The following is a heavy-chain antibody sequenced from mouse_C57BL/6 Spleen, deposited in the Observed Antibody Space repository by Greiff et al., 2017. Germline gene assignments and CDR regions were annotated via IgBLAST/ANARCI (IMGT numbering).Heavy chain of an antibody. Sequence: VQLQQSGAELVRPGASVKLSCTASGFNIKDDYMHWVKQRPEQGLEWIGWIDPENGDTEYASKFQGKATITADTSSNTAYLQLSSLTSEDTAVYYCTSGDKYYFDYWGQGTTLTVSS. CDR2: IDPENGDT. V-gene: IGHV14-4*01. D-gene: IGHD2-13*01. CDR1: GFNIKDDY. J-gene: IGHJ2*01. CDR3: TSGDKYYFDY.